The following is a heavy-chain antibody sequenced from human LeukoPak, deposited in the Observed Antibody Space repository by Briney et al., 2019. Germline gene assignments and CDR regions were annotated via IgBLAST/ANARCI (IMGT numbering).Heavy chain of an antibody. J-gene: IGHJ4*02. CDR2: IIPILGIA. D-gene: IGHD2-15*01. CDR3: ARDRVVVAHFDY. V-gene: IGHV1-69*04. Sequence: SVKVSCKASGGTFSSYAISWVRQAPGQGLEWMGRIIPILGIANYAQKFQGRVTITADKSTSTAYMELSSQRSEDTAVYYCARDRVVVAHFDYWGQGTLVTVSS. CDR1: GGTFSSYA.